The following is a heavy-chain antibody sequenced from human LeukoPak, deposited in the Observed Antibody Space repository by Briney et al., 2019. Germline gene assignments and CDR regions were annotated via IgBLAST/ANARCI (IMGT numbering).Heavy chain of an antibody. J-gene: IGHJ3*02. V-gene: IGHV1-69*05. Sequence: SVKVSCKASGGTFSSYAISWVRQAPGQGLEWMGRIIPIFGTANYAQKFQGRVTITTDESTSTAYMELRSLRSEDTAVYYCARGGYSSPMEAFDIWGQGTMVTVSS. CDR1: GGTFSSYA. D-gene: IGHD6-13*01. CDR2: IIPIFGTA. CDR3: ARGGYSSPMEAFDI.